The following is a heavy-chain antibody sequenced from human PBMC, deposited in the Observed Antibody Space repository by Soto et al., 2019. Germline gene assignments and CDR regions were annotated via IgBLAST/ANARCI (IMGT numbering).Heavy chain of an antibody. J-gene: IGHJ4*02. Sequence: GGSLRLSCAASAFTFSDYYMHWVRQGPGKGPVWVSAISGDGGRTYYAGSVRGRFTISRDKAKSTVYLQMNSLRAEDTAVYYCVRDFMTMAGIQWGQGTLVTVSS. CDR3: VRDFMTMAGIQ. V-gene: IGHV3-74*01. D-gene: IGHD6-19*01. CDR2: ISGDGGRT. CDR1: AFTFSDYY.